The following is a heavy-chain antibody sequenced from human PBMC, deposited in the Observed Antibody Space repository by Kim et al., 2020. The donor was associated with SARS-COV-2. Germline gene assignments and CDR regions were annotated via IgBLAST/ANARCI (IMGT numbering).Heavy chain of an antibody. D-gene: IGHD5-12*01. Sequence: GGSLRLSCAASGFPFSRFGMHWVRQAQGKGLEWVAAISYDGITKTYGDSVRGRFTISRDNSKNTLYLQMSSLTSEDTAVYYCAKREGGYNPGDWGQGTLVTVNS. CDR2: ISYDGITK. CDR3: AKREGGYNPGD. CDR1: GFPFSRFG. J-gene: IGHJ4*02. V-gene: IGHV3-30*18.